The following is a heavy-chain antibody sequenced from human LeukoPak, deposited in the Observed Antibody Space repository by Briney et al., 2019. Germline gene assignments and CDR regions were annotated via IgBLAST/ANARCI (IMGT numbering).Heavy chain of an antibody. CDR3: ARVDIGFDY. D-gene: IGHD3-10*01. Sequence: ASVKVSCKASGGTFSIYAISWVRQAPGQGREWMGRIIPILGIANYAQKFQGRVTITADKSTSTAYMELSSLRSEDTAVYYCARVDIGFDYWGQGTLVTVSS. J-gene: IGHJ4*02. V-gene: IGHV1-69*04. CDR1: GGTFSIYA. CDR2: IIPILGIA.